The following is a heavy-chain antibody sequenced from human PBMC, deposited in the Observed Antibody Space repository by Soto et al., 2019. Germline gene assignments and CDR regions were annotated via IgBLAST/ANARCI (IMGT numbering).Heavy chain of an antibody. V-gene: IGHV3-33*01. CDR2: IWHDGKNK. D-gene: IGHD1-26*01. CDR3: VXXXGXXGPMDY. CDR1: XXSXXXFG. J-gene: IGHJ4*02. Sequence: QVQVVESGGGVVQPGRSLRLSCVAXXXSXXXFGXHWVRXAXXXXLEWVAVIWHDGKNKDYADSAKGRFTISRDNSKNTLYLQMDSLRADDTAVYYCVXXXGXXGPMDYWGQGTLVTVSS.